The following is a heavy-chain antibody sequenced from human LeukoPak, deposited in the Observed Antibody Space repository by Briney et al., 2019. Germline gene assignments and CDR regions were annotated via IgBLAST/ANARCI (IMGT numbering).Heavy chain of an antibody. Sequence: AGGSLRLSCAASEFTFSSYSMNWVRQAPGKGLEWVSYISSSSSTIYYADSVKGRFTISRDNAKNSLYLQMNSLRAEDTAVYYCARALDYDSSGYFDYWGQGTLVTVSS. CDR3: ARALDYDSSGYFDY. CDR1: EFTFSSYS. J-gene: IGHJ4*02. V-gene: IGHV3-48*01. D-gene: IGHD3-22*01. CDR2: ISSSSSTI.